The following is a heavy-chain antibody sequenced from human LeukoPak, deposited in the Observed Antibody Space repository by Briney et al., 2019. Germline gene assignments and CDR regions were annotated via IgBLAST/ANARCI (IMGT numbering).Heavy chain of an antibody. D-gene: IGHD7-27*01. Sequence: GGSLRLSCAASGFTFSNYEMNWVRRAPGKGLEWVSHISSSSGVTIFYAEFVKGRFTISRDNAKNSLYLQMNSLKAEDTAVYYCARHELGRDFDYWGQGTLVTVSS. CDR3: ARHELGRDFDY. CDR2: ISSSSGVTI. J-gene: IGHJ4*02. CDR1: GFTFSNYE. V-gene: IGHV3-48*03.